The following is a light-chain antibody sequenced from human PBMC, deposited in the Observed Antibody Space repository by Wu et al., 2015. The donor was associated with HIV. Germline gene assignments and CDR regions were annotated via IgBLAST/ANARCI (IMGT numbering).Light chain of an antibody. CDR3: QQFSYSPGS. J-gene: IGKJ3*01. V-gene: IGKV3-20*01. CDR1: QSISTAY. CDR2: GAS. Sequence: GDRATLSCTTSQSISTAYVAWYQQKPGQAPRLLIYGASNRATGIPDRFSGSGSGTDFTLTITGLETEDFAVYYCQQFSYSPGSFGPGTKVDIK.